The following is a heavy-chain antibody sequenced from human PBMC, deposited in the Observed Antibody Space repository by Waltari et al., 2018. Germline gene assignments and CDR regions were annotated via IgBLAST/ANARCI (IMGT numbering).Heavy chain of an antibody. J-gene: IGHJ4*02. CDR2: IIPIFGTA. V-gene: IGHV1-69*13. CDR1: GGTFSSYA. D-gene: IGHD3-22*01. CDR3: ARDLLHYYDSSGYYSHY. Sequence: QVQLVQSGAEVKKPGSSVKVSFKASGGTFSSYAISWVRQAPGQGLEWMGRIIPIFGTANYAQKFQGRVTITADKSTSTAYMELSSLRSEDAAVYYCARDLLHYYDSSGYYSHYWGQGTLVTVSS.